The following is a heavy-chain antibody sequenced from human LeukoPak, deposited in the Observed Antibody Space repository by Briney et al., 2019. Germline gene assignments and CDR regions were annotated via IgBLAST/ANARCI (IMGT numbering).Heavy chain of an antibody. V-gene: IGHV3-33*06. CDR2: IWYDGSNK. J-gene: IGHJ5*02. D-gene: IGHD6-13*01. Sequence: PWGSLRLSCAASGFTFSSYDMHWVRQAPGKGLEWVAVIWYDGSNKYYADSVKGRFTISRDNSKNTLYLQMNSLRAEDTAIYYCAKRPGKAAAGPFDPWGQGTLVTVSS. CDR3: AKRPGKAAAGPFDP. CDR1: GFTFSSYD.